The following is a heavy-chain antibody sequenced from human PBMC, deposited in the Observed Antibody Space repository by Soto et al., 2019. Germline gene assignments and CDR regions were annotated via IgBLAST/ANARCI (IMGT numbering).Heavy chain of an antibody. CDR2: IDPSDSYT. CDR1: GYSFTSYW. D-gene: IGHD2-21*01. J-gene: IGHJ6*02. Sequence: PGESLKISCNGSGYSFTSYWISWVRQMPGKGLEWMGRIDPSDSYTNYSPSFQGHVTISADKSISTAYLQWSSLKASDTAMYYCARHKYSRYYYYGMDVWGQGTTVTVSS. V-gene: IGHV5-10-1*01. CDR3: ARHKYSRYYYYGMDV.